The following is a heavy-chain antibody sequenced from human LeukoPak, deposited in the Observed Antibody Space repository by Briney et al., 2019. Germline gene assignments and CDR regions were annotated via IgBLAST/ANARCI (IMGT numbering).Heavy chain of an antibody. V-gene: IGHV3-53*01. Sequence: GGSLRLSCAASGFTVSNNYMSWVRQAPGKGLEWVSIIYDGGRTYYADSVRGRFTISRDNSKNMLYLQMSSLRAEDTAVYYCTRDGDSGPTYGGISHYWGQGTLVTVAS. CDR1: GFTVSNNY. CDR2: IYDGGRT. J-gene: IGHJ4*02. D-gene: IGHD4-23*01. CDR3: TRDGDSGPTYGGISHY.